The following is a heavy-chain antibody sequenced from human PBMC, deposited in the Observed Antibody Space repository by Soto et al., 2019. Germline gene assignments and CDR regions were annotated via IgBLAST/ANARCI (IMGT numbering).Heavy chain of an antibody. D-gene: IGHD3-22*01. J-gene: IGHJ4*02. CDR1: GFSFMAYT. CDR2: ISFDGSKK. V-gene: IGHV3-30*18. Sequence: PGGSLRLSCAASGFSFMAYTMHWVRQAPGKGLEWVALISFDGSKKFYADSVKGRVTISRDNSKNTLDLQMNSVRPEDTAVYYCAKLGLDSSGASSVFDYWGQGSLVTVS. CDR3: AKLGLDSSGASSVFDY.